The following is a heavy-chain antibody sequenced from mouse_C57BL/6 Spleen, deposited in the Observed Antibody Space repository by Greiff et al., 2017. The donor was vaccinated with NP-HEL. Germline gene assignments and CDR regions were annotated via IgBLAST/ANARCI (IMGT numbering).Heavy chain of an antibody. J-gene: IGHJ4*01. Sequence: VQLQQSGPELVKPGASVKIPCKASGYTFTDYNMDWVKQSHGKGLEWIGDINPNNGGTIYNQKFKGKATLTVDKSSSTAYMELRSLTSEDTAVYYCARSHISTVVATKYAMDYWGQGTSVTVSS. CDR2: INPNNGGT. CDR1: GYTFTDYN. CDR3: ARSHISTVVATKYAMDY. V-gene: IGHV1-18*01. D-gene: IGHD1-1*01.